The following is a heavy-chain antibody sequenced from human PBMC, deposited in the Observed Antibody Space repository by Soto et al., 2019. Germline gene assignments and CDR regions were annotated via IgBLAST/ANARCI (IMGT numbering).Heavy chain of an antibody. Sequence: SETLSLTCTVSGGSISSSSYYWGWIRQPPGKGLEWIGSIYYSGSTYYNPSLKSRVTISVDTSKNQFSLKLSSVTAADTAVYYCARQLYSSGWYRGFDPWGQGTLVTVSS. CDR3: ARQLYSSGWYRGFDP. J-gene: IGHJ5*02. V-gene: IGHV4-39*01. CDR1: GGSISSSSYY. CDR2: IYYSGST. D-gene: IGHD6-19*01.